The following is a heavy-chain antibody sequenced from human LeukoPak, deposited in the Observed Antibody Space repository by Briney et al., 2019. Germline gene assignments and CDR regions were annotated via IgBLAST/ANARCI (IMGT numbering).Heavy chain of an antibody. CDR3: ATMVRGVIIYDAFDI. V-gene: IGHV3-23*01. CDR1: GFTFSSYA. D-gene: IGHD3-10*01. CDR2: ISGSGGST. J-gene: IGHJ3*02. Sequence: PGGSLRLSCAASGFTFSSYAMSWVRQAPGKGLEWVSAISGSGGSTYYADSVKGRLTISRDNSKNTLYLQMNSLRAEDTAVYYCATMVRGVIIYDAFDIWGQGTMVTVSS.